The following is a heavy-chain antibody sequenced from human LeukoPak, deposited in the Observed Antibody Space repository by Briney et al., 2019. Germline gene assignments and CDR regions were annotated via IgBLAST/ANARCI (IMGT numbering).Heavy chain of an antibody. CDR2: ISGSSGDI. J-gene: IGHJ4*02. CDR3: ATLTTVITSLFDF. Sequence: PGGSLRLSCAASGFTFSGYSMNWVRQAPGKGLEWVSSISGSSGDIYYEDSVKGRFTISRDNAKNSLYLQMNSLRAEDTAVYYCATLTTVITSLFDFWGQETRDTVSS. D-gene: IGHD4-23*01. CDR1: GFTFSGYS. V-gene: IGHV3-21*01.